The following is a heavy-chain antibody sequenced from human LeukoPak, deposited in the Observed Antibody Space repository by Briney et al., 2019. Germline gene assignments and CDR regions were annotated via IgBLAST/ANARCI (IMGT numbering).Heavy chain of an antibody. J-gene: IGHJ4*02. Sequence: GASVKVSCKASGYTFTSYDINWVRQATGQGLEWMGWMNPNSGNTGYAQKFQGRVTMTRNTSISTAYMELSSLRSEDTAVYYCARGITMVRGVRGAPGYWGQGTLVTVSS. V-gene: IGHV1-8*01. D-gene: IGHD3-10*01. CDR3: ARGITMVRGVRGAPGY. CDR2: MNPNSGNT. CDR1: GYTFTSYD.